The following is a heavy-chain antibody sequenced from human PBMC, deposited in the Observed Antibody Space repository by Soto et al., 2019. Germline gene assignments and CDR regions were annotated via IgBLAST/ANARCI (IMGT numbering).Heavy chain of an antibody. CDR3: LNQLAPFDC. J-gene: IGHJ4*02. D-gene: IGHD1-1*01. CDR2: IKSKNVGGTT. V-gene: IGHV3-15*01. CDR1: GFNFNDAW. Sequence: PGGSLRLSCPASGFNFNDAWMGWVRRAPGKGLEWVGRIKSKNVGGTTDCAAPVKGRFTISRDDSQSTVFLQMNSLKTEDTGVYYCLNQLAPFDCWGQGTPVTGSS.